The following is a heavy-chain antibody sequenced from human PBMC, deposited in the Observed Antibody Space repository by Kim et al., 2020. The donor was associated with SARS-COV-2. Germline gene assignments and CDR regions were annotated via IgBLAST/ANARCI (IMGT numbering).Heavy chain of an antibody. D-gene: IGHD3-10*01. CDR1: GGTFSSYA. V-gene: IGHV1-69*13. Sequence: SVKVSCKASGGTFSSYAISWVRQAPGQGLEWMGGIIPIFGTANYAQKFQGRVTITADESTSTAYMELSSLRSEDTAVYYCASALLLWFGELTYYYGMDVWGQGTTVTVSS. CDR2: IIPIFGTA. CDR3: ASALLLWFGELTYYYGMDV. J-gene: IGHJ6*02.